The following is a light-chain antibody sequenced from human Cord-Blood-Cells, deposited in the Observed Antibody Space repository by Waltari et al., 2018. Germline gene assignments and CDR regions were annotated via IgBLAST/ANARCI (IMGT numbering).Light chain of an antibody. J-gene: IGKJ2*01. Sequence: DIVMTQSPDSLAVSLGERATINCKSSQCVLYSSNNKNYLAWYQQKPGQPPKLLIYWASTRESGVPDRFSGSGSGTDFTLTISSLQAEDVAGYYCQQYYSTPYTFGQGTKLEIK. CDR3: QQYYSTPYT. V-gene: IGKV4-1*01. CDR2: WAS. CDR1: QCVLYSSNNKNY.